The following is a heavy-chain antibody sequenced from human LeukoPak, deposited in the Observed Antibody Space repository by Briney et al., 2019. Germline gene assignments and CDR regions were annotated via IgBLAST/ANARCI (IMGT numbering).Heavy chain of an antibody. Sequence: GGSLRLSCEVAGITFSRYWMNWVRQVPGKGLEWVANIKEDGSEKYYVDSVKGRFTISRDNAKNSLYLQVNSLRAEDTALYYCAAGGGWLIDYWGQGILVTVSS. J-gene: IGHJ4*02. CDR1: GITFSRYW. CDR3: AAGGGWLIDY. D-gene: IGHD6-19*01. V-gene: IGHV3-7*03. CDR2: IKEDGSEK.